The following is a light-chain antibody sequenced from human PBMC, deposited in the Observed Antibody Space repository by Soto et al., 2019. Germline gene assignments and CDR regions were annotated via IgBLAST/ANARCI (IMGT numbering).Light chain of an antibody. CDR3: QQYNEWPLT. J-gene: IGKJ4*01. V-gene: IGKV3-15*01. Sequence: EVVMTQSPATLSVSPGERATLSCRASQSVSNNLAWYQQKPGQAPRLFIYSASTRATGIPARFSGSASGTEFTLTISRLQSEDFAVYYCQQYNEWPLTFGGGTKVETK. CDR2: SAS. CDR1: QSVSNN.